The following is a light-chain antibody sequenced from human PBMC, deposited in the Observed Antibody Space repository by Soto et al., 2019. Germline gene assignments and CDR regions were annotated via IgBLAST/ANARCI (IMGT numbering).Light chain of an antibody. J-gene: IGKJ3*01. CDR3: QQFNNYPQT. CDR1: QGISSA. Sequence: AIQLTQSPSSLSASVGERVTITFRASQGISSALAWYQQKPGKAPKLLIYDASSLESGVPSRFSGSGSGTDFTLTISSLQPEDFATYYCQQFNNYPQTFGPGTKVDIK. CDR2: DAS. V-gene: IGKV1D-13*01.